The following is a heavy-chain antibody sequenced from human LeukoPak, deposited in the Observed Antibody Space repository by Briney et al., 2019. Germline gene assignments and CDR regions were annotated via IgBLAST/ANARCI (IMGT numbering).Heavy chain of an antibody. V-gene: IGHV3-53*01. CDR3: ARQATRPSRFDY. J-gene: IGHJ4*02. Sequence: GGSLRLSCAASGFTVSSNYMSWVRQAPGKELEWVSVLYTDGTTYYADSLKGRFTVSRDNSKNTLYLQIHSLRAEDTAVYFCARQATRPSRFDYWGQGTLVTVSS. CDR1: GFTVSSNY. CDR2: LYTDGTT.